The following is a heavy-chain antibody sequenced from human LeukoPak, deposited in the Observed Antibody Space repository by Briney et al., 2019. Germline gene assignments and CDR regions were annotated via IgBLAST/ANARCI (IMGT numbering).Heavy chain of an antibody. V-gene: IGHV3-53*01. D-gene: IGHD3-22*01. Sequence: GGSLRLSCAASGFTVSSNYMSWVRQAPGKGPEWVSVIYSGGSTYYADSVKGRFTISRDNSKNTLYLQMNSLRAEDTAVYYCARDLDYYDSSGYYTVWGQGTMVTVSS. CDR2: IYSGGST. J-gene: IGHJ3*01. CDR1: GFTVSSNY. CDR3: ARDLDYYDSSGYYTV.